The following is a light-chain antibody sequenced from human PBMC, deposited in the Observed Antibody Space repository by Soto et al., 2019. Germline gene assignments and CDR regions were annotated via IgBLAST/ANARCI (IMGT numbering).Light chain of an antibody. Sequence: ERVMTQSPATLSVSPGERATLSCRASQSVSSNLAWYQQKPGQAPRLLIFGASTRATGIPVRFSGSGSGTEFTLTISSLQSEDIAVYYCQQYDNWPPWTFGQGTKVDIK. CDR1: QSVSSN. CDR2: GAS. V-gene: IGKV3-15*01. J-gene: IGKJ1*01. CDR3: QQYDNWPPWT.